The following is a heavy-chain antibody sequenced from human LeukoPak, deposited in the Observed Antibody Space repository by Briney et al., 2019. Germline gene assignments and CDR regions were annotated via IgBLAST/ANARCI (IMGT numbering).Heavy chain of an antibody. CDR1: GFTFSSYA. CDR3: ARGSSDGSGSYTP. J-gene: IGHJ5*02. V-gene: IGHV3-30-3*01. Sequence: GGSLRLSCAASGFTFSSYAMHWVRQAPGKGLEWVAVISYDGSNKYYADSVKGRFTISRDNSKNTLYLQMNSLRAEDTAVYYCARGSSDGSGSYTPWGQGTLVTVSS. D-gene: IGHD3-10*01. CDR2: ISYDGSNK.